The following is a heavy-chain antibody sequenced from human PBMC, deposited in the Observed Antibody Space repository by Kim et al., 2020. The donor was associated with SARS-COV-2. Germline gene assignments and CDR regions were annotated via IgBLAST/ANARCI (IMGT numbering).Heavy chain of an antibody. CDR3: AKDLLSQAGFDP. J-gene: IGHJ5*02. V-gene: IGHV3-23*01. Sequence: YYADSVKGRFTISRDNSKNTLYLQMNGLRDEDTAVYYCAKDLLSQAGFDPWGQGTLVTVSS. D-gene: IGHD3-9*01.